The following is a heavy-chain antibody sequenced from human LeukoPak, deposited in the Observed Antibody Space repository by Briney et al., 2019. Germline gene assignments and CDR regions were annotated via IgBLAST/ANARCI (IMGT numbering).Heavy chain of an antibody. CDR1: GFTFSTYW. CDR2: IKQDGSEK. V-gene: IGHV3-7*01. D-gene: IGHD6-13*01. CDR3: TREAAAGIDY. J-gene: IGHJ4*02. Sequence: PGGSLRLSCAASGFTFSTYWMSRVRQAPGKGLEWVANIKQDGSEKYYLDSVKGRFTISRDNAKNSLYLQMNSLRAEDTAVYFCTREAAAGIDYWGQGTLVTVSS.